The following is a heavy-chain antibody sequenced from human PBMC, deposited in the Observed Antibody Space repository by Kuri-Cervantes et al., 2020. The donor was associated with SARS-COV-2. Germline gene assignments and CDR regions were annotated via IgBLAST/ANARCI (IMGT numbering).Heavy chain of an antibody. V-gene: IGHV4-34*01. CDR2: IHHSGST. D-gene: IGHD4-23*01. J-gene: IGHJ4*02. CDR1: GGSFSGYY. CDR3: ARVKSVVTPDIDY. Sequence: ESLKISCAVYGGSFSGYYWSWNRQPPGKGLEWIGEIHHSGSTNYNPSLRSRVTISVDTSKNQFSLKLSSVTAADTAVYYCARVKSVVTPDIDYWGQGTLVTVSS.